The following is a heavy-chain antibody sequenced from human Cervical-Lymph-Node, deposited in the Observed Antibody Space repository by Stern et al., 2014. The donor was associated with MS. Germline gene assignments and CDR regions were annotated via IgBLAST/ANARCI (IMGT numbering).Heavy chain of an antibody. D-gene: IGHD5-18*01. CDR1: GDTFNNYI. J-gene: IGHJ4*02. Sequence: VQLVQSGAEVKKPGSSVKVSCKASGDTFNNYIFSWVRKAPGQGLEWMGRVVPIDGVENYAQKFQDRVTISADKSTSTVYMELRSLRSEDTAIYYCAREDLADTAPSDFWGQGTLVTVSS. CDR2: VVPIDGVE. V-gene: IGHV1-69*09. CDR3: AREDLADTAPSDF.